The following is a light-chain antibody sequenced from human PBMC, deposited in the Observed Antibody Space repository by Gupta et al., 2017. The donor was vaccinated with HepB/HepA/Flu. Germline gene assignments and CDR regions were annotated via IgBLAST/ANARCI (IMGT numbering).Light chain of an antibody. V-gene: IGKV3-15*01. CDR1: QSVGRN. CDR3: QQYDNWPLT. CDR2: GAS. J-gene: IGKJ4*01. Sequence: ETVMTQSPATLSVSPGERATLSCRASQSVGRNLAWYQQRPGQAPRLLIYGASTRGTGIPVRFSGNGSGTEFTLTISSLQSEDFAIYYCQQYDNWPLTFGGGTXVEIK.